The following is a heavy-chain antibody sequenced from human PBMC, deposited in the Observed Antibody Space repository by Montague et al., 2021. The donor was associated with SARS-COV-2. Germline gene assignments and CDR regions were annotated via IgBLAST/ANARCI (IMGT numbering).Heavy chain of an antibody. CDR1: GDSVSTYGAA. D-gene: IGHD3-10*01. Sequence: CAISGDSVSTYGAAWAWIRQSPSRGLEWLGMKIYTGSAWYNEYAESVKGRITINPDTPKNQFSLHLTSVTPEDTAVYYCARHSYRTFDFWGQGTLVTVSS. CDR3: ARHSYRTFDF. CDR2: KIYTGSAWYN. V-gene: IGHV6-1*01. J-gene: IGHJ4*02.